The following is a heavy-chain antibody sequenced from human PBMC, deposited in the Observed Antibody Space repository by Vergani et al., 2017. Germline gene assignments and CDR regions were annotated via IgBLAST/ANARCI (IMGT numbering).Heavy chain of an antibody. V-gene: IGHV4-59*06. CDR3: ARGSYTATWNRGPSPRMDV. D-gene: IGHD1-1*01. CDR2: IYYSRGT. CDR1: GFTFSSYW. J-gene: IGHJ6*04. Sequence: VQLVESGGGLVQPGGSLRLSCAASGFTFSSYWMSWVRQAPGKGLEWIGSIYYSRGTYYNPSLKSRLTISVDTSKNQFSLSLTSVTAADTAVYYCARGSYTATWNRGPSPRMDVWGKGTMVTVSS.